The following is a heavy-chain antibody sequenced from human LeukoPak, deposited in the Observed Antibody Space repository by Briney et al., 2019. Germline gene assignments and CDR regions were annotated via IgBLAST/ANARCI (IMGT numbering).Heavy chain of an antibody. CDR2: ISSSGST. V-gene: IGHV4-61*02. CDR1: GDSISSGDYY. Sequence: SETLSLTCTVSGDSISSGDYYWSWIRQPAGKGLEWIGRISSSGSTNYNPSLKSRVTISVDTSKNQFSLKLSSVTAADTAVYYCARLRRNYYDSSGYSRRGAFDIWGQGTMVTVSS. J-gene: IGHJ3*02. CDR3: ARLRRNYYDSSGYSRRGAFDI. D-gene: IGHD3-22*01.